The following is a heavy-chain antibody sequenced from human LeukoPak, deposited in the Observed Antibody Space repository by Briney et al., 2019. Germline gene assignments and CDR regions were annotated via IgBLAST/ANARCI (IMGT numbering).Heavy chain of an antibody. Sequence: PGGSLRLSCAASGFTFSSYGMHWVRQAPGKGLEWVAFIRYDGSNKYYADSVKGRFTISRDNSKNTLYLQMNSLRAEDTAVYYCAKCILTGYYKGYMDVWGKGTTVTISS. CDR1: GFTFSSYG. CDR2: IRYDGSNK. V-gene: IGHV3-30*02. J-gene: IGHJ6*03. CDR3: AKCILTGYYKGYMDV. D-gene: IGHD3-9*01.